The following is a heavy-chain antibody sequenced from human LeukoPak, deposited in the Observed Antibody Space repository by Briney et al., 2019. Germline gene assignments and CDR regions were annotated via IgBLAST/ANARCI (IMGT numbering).Heavy chain of an antibody. CDR2: INPSGGST. CDR3: ARREGSDYDSSGYLDY. V-gene: IGHV1-46*01. Sequence: GASVKVSCKASGYTFTSYYMHWARQAPGQGLEWMGIINPSGGSTSYAQKFQGRVTMTRDTSTSTVYMELSSLRSEDTAVYYCARREGSDYDSSGYLDYWGQGTLVTVSS. J-gene: IGHJ4*02. CDR1: GYTFTSYY. D-gene: IGHD3-22*01.